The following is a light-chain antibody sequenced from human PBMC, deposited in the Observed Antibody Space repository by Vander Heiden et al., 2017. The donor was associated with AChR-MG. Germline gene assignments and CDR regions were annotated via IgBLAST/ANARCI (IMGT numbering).Light chain of an antibody. CDR3: SSYASSGTVV. V-gene: IGLV2-14*01. Sequence: QSALTQPASVSGSPGQSITISCTGTRSDVGGYDYVSWYQQHPGKAPKVMIYEVSNRPSGVSNRFSGSKSGNTASLIISGLQAEDEADYYCSSYASSGTVVFGGGTKLTVL. J-gene: IGLJ2*01. CDR2: EVS. CDR1: RSDVGGYDY.